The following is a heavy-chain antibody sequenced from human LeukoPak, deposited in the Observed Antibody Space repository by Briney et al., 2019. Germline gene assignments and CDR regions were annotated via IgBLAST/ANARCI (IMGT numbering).Heavy chain of an antibody. D-gene: IGHD6-19*01. CDR2: IYYSGST. CDR3: ARSVPWYSSGWSFDY. J-gene: IGHJ4*02. CDR1: GYSISSGYY. V-gene: IGHV4-38-2*02. Sequence: PSETLSLTCTVSGYSISSGYYWGWIRQPPGKGLEWIGSIYYSGSTYYNPSLKSRVTISVDTSKNQFSLKLSSVTAADTAVYYCARSVPWYSSGWSFDYWGQGTLVTVSS.